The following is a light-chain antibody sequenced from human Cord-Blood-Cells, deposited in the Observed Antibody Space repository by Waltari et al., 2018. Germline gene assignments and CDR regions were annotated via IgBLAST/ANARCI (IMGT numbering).Light chain of an antibody. CDR3: AAWDDSLNGVV. J-gene: IGLJ2*01. Sequence: QSVMTQPPSASETPGQRVTISCSGSSSNIGSNTVNWYQQLPGTAPKRLIYSNNQRPSGVPDRFSGSKSGTSASLAISGLQSEDEADYYCAAWDDSLNGVVFGGGTKLTVL. CDR1: SSNIGSNT. V-gene: IGLV1-44*01. CDR2: SNN.